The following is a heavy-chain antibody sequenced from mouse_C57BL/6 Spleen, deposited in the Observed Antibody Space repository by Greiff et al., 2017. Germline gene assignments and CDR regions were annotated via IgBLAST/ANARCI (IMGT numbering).Heavy chain of an antibody. J-gene: IGHJ2*01. V-gene: IGHV1-62-3*01. CDR3: ARRADDFGFDY. CDR2: IDPDSGGT. Sequence: QVQLQQPGAELVKPGASVKLSCKASGYTFTSYWIHWVKQRPGRGLEWIGWIDPDSGGTKYNEKFKNKATLTVDKPSSTAYMELSSLTSEDSAVYCCARRADDFGFDYWGQGTTLTVSS. D-gene: IGHD2-13*01. CDR1: GYTFTSYW.